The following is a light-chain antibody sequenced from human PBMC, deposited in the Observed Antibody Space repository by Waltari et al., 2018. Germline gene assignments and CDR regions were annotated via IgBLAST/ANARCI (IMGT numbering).Light chain of an antibody. CDR1: RTFLYSSNNKNY. CDR3: QQYFLTPT. Sequence: DIVMTQSPDSLAVSLGERATINCTSSRTFLYSSNNKNYLAWYHQKPGQPPKLRFYWASTRESGVPDRFSGGGSGTDFTLTISSLQAEDVAVYYCQQYFLTPTFGLGTRVEVK. J-gene: IGKJ1*01. V-gene: IGKV4-1*01. CDR2: WAS.